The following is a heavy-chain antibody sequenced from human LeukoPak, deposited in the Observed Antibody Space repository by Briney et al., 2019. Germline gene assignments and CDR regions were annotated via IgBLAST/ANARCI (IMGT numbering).Heavy chain of an antibody. CDR3: ARDATHDSSGYYYN. V-gene: IGHV4-34*01. CDR2: INHSGST. D-gene: IGHD3-22*01. J-gene: IGHJ4*02. Sequence: RTSETLSLTCAVYGGSFSGYYWSWIRQPPGKGLEWIGEINHSGSTNYNPSLKSRVTISVDTSKNQFSLKLSSVTAADTAVYYCARDATHDSSGYYYNWGQGTLVTVSS. CDR1: GGSFSGYY.